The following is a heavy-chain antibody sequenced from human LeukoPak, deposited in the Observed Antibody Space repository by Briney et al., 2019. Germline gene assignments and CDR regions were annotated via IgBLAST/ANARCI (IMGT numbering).Heavy chain of an antibody. J-gene: IGHJ4*02. Sequence: GGSLRLSCAASGFTFSSYAMHWVRQAPGKGLEWVAVISYDGSNKYYADSVKGRFTISRDNSKNTLYLQMNSLRAGDTAVYYCARWWLPHTLDYWGQGTLVTVSS. V-gene: IGHV3-30*04. CDR2: ISYDGSNK. CDR3: ARWWLPHTLDY. D-gene: IGHD2-15*01. CDR1: GFTFSSYA.